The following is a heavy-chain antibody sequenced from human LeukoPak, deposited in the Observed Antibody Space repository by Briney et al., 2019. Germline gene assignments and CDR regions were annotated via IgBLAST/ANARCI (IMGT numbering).Heavy chain of an antibody. D-gene: IGHD2-21*02. J-gene: IGHJ6*02. Sequence: GASVKVSCKASGYTFTSYGISWVRQASGQGLEWMGWISAYNGNTNYAQKLQGRVTMTTDTSTSTAYMELRSLRSDDTAVYYCARAQYCGGDCYVPLYYYGMDVWGQGTTVTVSS. CDR3: ARAQYCGGDCYVPLYYYGMDV. CDR1: GYTFTSYG. CDR2: ISAYNGNT. V-gene: IGHV1-18*01.